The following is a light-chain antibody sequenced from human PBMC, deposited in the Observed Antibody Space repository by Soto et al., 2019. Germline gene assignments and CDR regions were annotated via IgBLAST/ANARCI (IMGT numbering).Light chain of an antibody. Sequence: DIHMTQSASSLSASVGYRVTITCQASQDISNHLNWYQQKQGKAPKLLIYDASNLETGVPSRFSGSGYGTDFTVTISSLQPEDFATYSCQQYYNLPITFGQGTRLEIK. V-gene: IGKV1-33*01. CDR1: QDISNH. CDR2: DAS. CDR3: QQYYNLPIT. J-gene: IGKJ5*01.